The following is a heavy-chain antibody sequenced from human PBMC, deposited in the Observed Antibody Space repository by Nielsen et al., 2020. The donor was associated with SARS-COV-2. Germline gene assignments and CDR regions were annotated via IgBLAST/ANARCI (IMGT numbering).Heavy chain of an antibody. CDR1: GFTFSSYW. D-gene: IGHD4-17*01. CDR3: ARDYGDYDYFDY. Sequence: GGSPRLSCAASGFTFSSYWMHWVRQAPEKGLVWVSRINSDGSSTSYADSVKGRFTISRDNAKNTLYLQMNSLRAEDTAVYYCARDYGDYDYFDYWGQGTLVTVSS. V-gene: IGHV3-74*01. J-gene: IGHJ4*02. CDR2: INSDGSST.